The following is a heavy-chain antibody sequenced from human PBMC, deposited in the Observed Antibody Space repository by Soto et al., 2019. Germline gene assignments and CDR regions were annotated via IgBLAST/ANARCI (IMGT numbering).Heavy chain of an antibody. Sequence: QVQLQESGPGLVQPSQTLSLTCTVSCGSISTGGYYWSWIRQHPGTGLEWIAHSSYRGSTYYKTSLKGRVTISVDTSRNQFSLIVNSVTAADTAVYYCARGVLHWGQGTLVTVAS. CDR2: SSYRGST. CDR3: ARGVLH. V-gene: IGHV4-31*03. CDR1: CGSISTGGYY. J-gene: IGHJ4*01.